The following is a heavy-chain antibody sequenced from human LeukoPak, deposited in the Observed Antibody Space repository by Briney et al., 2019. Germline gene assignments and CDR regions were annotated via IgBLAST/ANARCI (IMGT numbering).Heavy chain of an antibody. Sequence: SETLSLTCTVSGGSISSYYWSWIRQPPGKGLEWIGYIYYSGSTNYNPSLKSRVTISVDTSKNQFSLKLSSVTAADTAVYYCARGPYGGTPFDYWGQGALVTVSS. D-gene: IGHD4-23*01. V-gene: IGHV4-59*08. J-gene: IGHJ4*02. CDR3: ARGPYGGTPFDY. CDR1: GGSISSYY. CDR2: IYYSGST.